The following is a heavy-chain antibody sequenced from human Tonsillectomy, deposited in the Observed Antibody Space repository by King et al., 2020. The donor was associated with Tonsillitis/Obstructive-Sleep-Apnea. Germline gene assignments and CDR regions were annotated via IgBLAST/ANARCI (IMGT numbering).Heavy chain of an antibody. Sequence: VQLVESGAEVKKPGASVTVSCKPSGYTFTGYYMHWVRQAPGQGLEGMGWINPNSGDTYYAQKFQGRVTLTRDTSISTAYMELSRLRSDDTALYYCARERYSSAFDPWGQGTLVTVSS. CDR3: ARERYSSAFDP. J-gene: IGHJ5*02. CDR2: INPNSGDT. V-gene: IGHV1-2*02. D-gene: IGHD2-15*01. CDR1: GYTFTGYY.